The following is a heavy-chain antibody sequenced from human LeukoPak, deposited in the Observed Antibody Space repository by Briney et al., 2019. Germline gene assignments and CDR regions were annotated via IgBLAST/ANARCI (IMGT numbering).Heavy chain of an antibody. V-gene: IGHV3-53*01. D-gene: IGHD3-22*01. Sequence: GGSLRLSCAASGFTVSSNYMSWVRQAPGKGLEWVSVIYSGGSTYYADSVKGRFTISRDNSKNTLYLQMNSLRAEDTAVYYCARDQKETLYYDSSGYYDYWGQGTLVTVPS. J-gene: IGHJ4*02. CDR1: GFTVSSNY. CDR2: IYSGGST. CDR3: ARDQKETLYYDSSGYYDY.